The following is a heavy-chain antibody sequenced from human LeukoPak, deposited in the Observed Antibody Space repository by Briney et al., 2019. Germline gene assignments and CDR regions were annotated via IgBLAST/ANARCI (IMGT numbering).Heavy chain of an antibody. V-gene: IGHV3-66*01. Sequence: TGGSLRLSCAASGFTVSNYYMSWVRQAPGKGLEWVSVIYSGGSTYYADSVKGRFTISRDNSKNTLYLQMNSLRAEDTAVYYCARDSPHSLTTVTTHPLDYWGQGTLVTVSS. D-gene: IGHD4-17*01. CDR1: GFTVSNYY. CDR2: IYSGGST. J-gene: IGHJ4*02. CDR3: ARDSPHSLTTVTTHPLDY.